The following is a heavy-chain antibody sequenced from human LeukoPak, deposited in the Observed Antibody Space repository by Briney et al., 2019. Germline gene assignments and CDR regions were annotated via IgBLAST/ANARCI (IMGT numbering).Heavy chain of an antibody. CDR3: ARVGGSYIKTPYYYYYYMDV. V-gene: IGHV4-39*07. CDR2: IYYSGST. J-gene: IGHJ6*03. D-gene: IGHD1-26*01. CDR1: GGSISSSSYY. Sequence: SETLSLTCTVSGGSISSSSYYWGWIRQPPGKGLEWIGSIYYSGSTYYNPSLKSRVTISVDTSKNQFSLKLSSVTAADTAVYYCARVGGSYIKTPYYYYYYMDVWGKGTTVTVSS.